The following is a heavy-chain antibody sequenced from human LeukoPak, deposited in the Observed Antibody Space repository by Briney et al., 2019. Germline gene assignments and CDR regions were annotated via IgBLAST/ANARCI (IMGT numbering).Heavy chain of an antibody. J-gene: IGHJ4*02. Sequence: GGSLRLSCAATGFTFSSYGMHWVRHAPGKGLEWVAVIWYDGSNKYYVDSVKARFTISRDNSKYTLYLQTNRLRAHDTAVYFCARDRCGGVSCHYYFDYWGQGTLVTVSS. CDR1: GFTFSSYG. CDR2: IWYDGSNK. D-gene: IGHD2-15*01. V-gene: IGHV3-33*01. CDR3: ARDRCGGVSCHYYFDY.